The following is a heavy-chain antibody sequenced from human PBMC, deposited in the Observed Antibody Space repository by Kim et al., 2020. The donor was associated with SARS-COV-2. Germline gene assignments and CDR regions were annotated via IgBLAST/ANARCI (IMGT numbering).Heavy chain of an antibody. Sequence: ASVKVSCKASGYTFTGYYMHWVRQAPGQGLEWMGWINPNSGGTNYAQKFQGRVTMTRDTSISTAYMELSRLRSDDTAVYYCARDQGAVAGDAFDIWGQGTMVTVSS. D-gene: IGHD6-19*01. CDR1: GYTFTGYY. J-gene: IGHJ3*02. CDR3: ARDQGAVAGDAFDI. V-gene: IGHV1-2*02. CDR2: INPNSGGT.